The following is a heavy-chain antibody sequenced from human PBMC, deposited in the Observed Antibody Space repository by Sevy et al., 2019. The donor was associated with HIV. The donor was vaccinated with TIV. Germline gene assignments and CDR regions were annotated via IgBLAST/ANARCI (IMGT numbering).Heavy chain of an antibody. CDR1: GFTFSSSA. D-gene: IGHD2-2*01. J-gene: IGHJ5*01. CDR3: GKFLTPDTSQWSFDS. Sequence: GGSLRLSCAASGFTFSSSAMTWVRQAPGKGLEWVSAITSNGGSTFYADAVKGRFTISRDSSQNTLFLQMNSLRAEDAAVYYCGKFLTPDTSQWSFDSWGQGTLVTVSS. V-gene: IGHV3-23*01. CDR2: ITSNGGST.